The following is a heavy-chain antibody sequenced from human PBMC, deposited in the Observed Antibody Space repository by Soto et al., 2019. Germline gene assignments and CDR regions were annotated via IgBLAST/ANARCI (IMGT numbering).Heavy chain of an antibody. D-gene: IGHD3-10*01. J-gene: IGHJ6*02. V-gene: IGHV1-69*13. CDR3: ARDALPSAGLLWFGEAYGMDV. CDR1: XXSFXSYA. Sequence: SVKVSCKACXXSFXSYAIXWVRXXXXXXXXXXRWINPNSGATNYAQKFQGRVTITADESISTAYMELSRLRSDDTAVYYCARDALPSAGLLWFGEAYGMDVSGQGTTVTVX. CDR2: INPNSGAT.